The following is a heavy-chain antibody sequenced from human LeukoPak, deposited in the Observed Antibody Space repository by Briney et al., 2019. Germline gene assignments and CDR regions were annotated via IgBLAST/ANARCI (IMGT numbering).Heavy chain of an antibody. Sequence: GGSLRLSCAASGFTFSSYWMSCVRQAPGKGLEWVANIRQDESEKYYVDSVKGRFTISRDNAKNSLYLQMNSLRAEDTAVYYCARAAATHYDSSGYYPDAFDIWGQGTMVTVSS. D-gene: IGHD3-22*01. CDR1: GFTFSSYW. V-gene: IGHV3-7*01. CDR3: ARAAATHYDSSGYYPDAFDI. J-gene: IGHJ3*02. CDR2: IRQDESEK.